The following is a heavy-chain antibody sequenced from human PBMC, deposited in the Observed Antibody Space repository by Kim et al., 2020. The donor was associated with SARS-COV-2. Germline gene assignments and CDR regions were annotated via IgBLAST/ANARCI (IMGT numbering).Heavy chain of an antibody. Sequence: GGSLRLSCAASGFTFSNYAMSWVRQAPGKGLEWVAVISYDGSNKYYADSVKGRFTISRDNSKNTLYLQMNSLRAEDTAVYYCARDLLLWTRANHFDYWGQGTLVTVSS. CDR1: GFTFSNYA. J-gene: IGHJ4*02. CDR3: ARDLLLWTRANHFDY. V-gene: IGHV3-30*04. CDR2: ISYDGSNK. D-gene: IGHD1-1*01.